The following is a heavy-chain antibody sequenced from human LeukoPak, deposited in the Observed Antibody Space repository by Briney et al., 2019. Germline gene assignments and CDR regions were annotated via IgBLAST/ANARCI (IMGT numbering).Heavy chain of an antibody. Sequence: GGSLRLSCAASGFTFEDYTMHWVRQAPGKGLEWVSLISWDGGTRYYADSVKGRFTISRDNSKKSLYLQMNSLRTEDTALYYCAKELEAAAAFDYWGQGTLVTVS. CDR2: ISWDGGTR. D-gene: IGHD6-13*01. CDR1: GFTFEDYT. J-gene: IGHJ4*02. V-gene: IGHV3-43*01. CDR3: AKELEAAAAFDY.